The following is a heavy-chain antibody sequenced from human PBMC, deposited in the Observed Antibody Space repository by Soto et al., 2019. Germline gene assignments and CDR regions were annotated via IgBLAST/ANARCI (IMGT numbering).Heavy chain of an antibody. CDR3: ARVGPSREVPYPFEY. J-gene: IGHJ4*02. CDR1: GYTFSTYG. Sequence: QVDLVQSGPEVRKPGASVNVSCKASGYTFSTYGISWVRQAPGQGLEWMGWISAYNHYTNYAQKFQDRDTMTTDTSTNTAYMELRSLTSGDTAMYFCARVGPSREVPYPFEYWGQGTLVTVSS. V-gene: IGHV1-18*01. CDR2: ISAYNHYT. D-gene: IGHD1-26*01.